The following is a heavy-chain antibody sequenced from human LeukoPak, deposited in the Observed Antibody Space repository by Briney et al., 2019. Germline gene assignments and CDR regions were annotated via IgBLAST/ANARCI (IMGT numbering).Heavy chain of an antibody. Sequence: PGGSLRLSCVASGFTFSNAWMSWVRQAPGKGLEWVGRIKSKTDGGTTDYAAPVKGRFTISRDDSKNTLYLQMNSLKTEDTAVYYCTTDPDYYDSSGYSDYWGQGTLVTVSS. CDR3: TTDPDYYDSSGYSDY. V-gene: IGHV3-15*01. CDR2: IKSKTDGGTT. J-gene: IGHJ4*02. D-gene: IGHD3-22*01. CDR1: GFTFSNAW.